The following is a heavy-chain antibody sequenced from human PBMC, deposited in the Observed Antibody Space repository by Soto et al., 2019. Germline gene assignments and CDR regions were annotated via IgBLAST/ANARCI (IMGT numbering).Heavy chain of an antibody. CDR1: GYTFTSYA. J-gene: IGHJ4*02. V-gene: IGHV1-3*01. CDR2: INAGNGNT. CDR3: TVVPADNADY. D-gene: IGHD2-2*01. Sequence: QVQLVQSGAEVKKPGASVKVSCKASGYTFTSYAMHWVRQAPGQRLEWMGWINAGNGNTKYSQKSQGRVTITRDTSASTAYMELSSLRSEDTAVYYCTVVPADNADYWGQGTLVTVSS.